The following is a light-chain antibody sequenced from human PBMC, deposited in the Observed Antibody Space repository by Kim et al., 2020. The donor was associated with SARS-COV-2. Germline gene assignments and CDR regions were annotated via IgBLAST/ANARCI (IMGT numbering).Light chain of an antibody. CDR1: SLRSYY. CDR2: GKN. V-gene: IGLV3-19*01. Sequence: SSELTQDPAVSVALGQTVRITCQGDSLRSYYASWYQQKPVQAPVLVIYGKNNRPSGIPVRFSGSSSGNTASLTITGAQAEDEADYYCNSRDSSGNHVVFC. J-gene: IGLJ2*01. CDR3: NSRDSSGNHVV.